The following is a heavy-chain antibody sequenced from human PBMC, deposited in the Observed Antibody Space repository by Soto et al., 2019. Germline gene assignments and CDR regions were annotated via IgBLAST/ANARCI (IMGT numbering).Heavy chain of an antibody. J-gene: IGHJ3*02. D-gene: IGHD3-22*01. CDR2: IKQDGSEK. V-gene: IGHV3-7*03. Sequence: LSCAASGFTFSSYRMSWVRQAPGKGLEWVANIKQDGSEKYYVDSVKGRFTISRDNAKNSLYLQMNSLRAEDTAVYYCANYYYDSRGYHYDAFDIWHQETMLTISS. CDR3: ANYYYDSRGYHYDAFDI. CDR1: GFTFSSYR.